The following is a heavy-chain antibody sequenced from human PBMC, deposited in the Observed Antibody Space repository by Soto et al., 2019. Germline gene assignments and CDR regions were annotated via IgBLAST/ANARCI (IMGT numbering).Heavy chain of an antibody. CDR1: GGSISSYY. Sequence: SETLSLTCTVSGGSISSYYWSWIRQPPGKGLEWIGYIYYSGSTNYNPSLKSRVTISVDTSKNQFSLKLSSVTTAGTAVYYCARRWGRTFDYWGQGTLVTVS. J-gene: IGHJ4*02. CDR2: IYYSGST. CDR3: ARRWGRTFDY. V-gene: IGHV4-59*08. D-gene: IGHD7-27*01.